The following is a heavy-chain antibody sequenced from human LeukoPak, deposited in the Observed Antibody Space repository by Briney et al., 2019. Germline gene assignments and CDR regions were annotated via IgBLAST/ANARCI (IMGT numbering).Heavy chain of an antibody. CDR2: ISGSGGST. J-gene: IGHJ4*02. V-gene: IGHV3-23*01. CDR1: GFTVSNNY. CDR3: AKDKGNYYFDY. Sequence: GGSLRLSCAASGFTVSNNYMSWVRQAPGKGLEWVSAISGSGGSTYYADSVKGRFTISRDNSKNTLYLQMNSLRAEDTAVYYCAKDKGNYYFDYWGQGTLVTVSS.